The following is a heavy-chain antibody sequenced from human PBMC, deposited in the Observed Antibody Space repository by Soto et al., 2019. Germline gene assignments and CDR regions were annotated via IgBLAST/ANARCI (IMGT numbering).Heavy chain of an antibody. CDR2: IIPIFGTA. CDR3: ASKGRGYRYGNNV. CDR1: GGTVSSYA. J-gene: IGHJ6*02. V-gene: IGHV1-69*13. D-gene: IGHD5-18*01. Sequence: SVKVSCKDSGGTVSSYAISWVRQAPGQGLEWMGGIIPIFGTANYAQKFQGRVTITADESTSTADMELSSLRSEDTAVYYCASKGRGYRYGNNVWDQGTTVTVSS.